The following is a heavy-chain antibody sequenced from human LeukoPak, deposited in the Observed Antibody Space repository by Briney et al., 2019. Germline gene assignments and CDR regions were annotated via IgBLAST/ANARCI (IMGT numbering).Heavy chain of an antibody. Sequence: GGCLRLSCAASGCTFSNYWMHWVRQAPGKGLVWVSRINSDGSSTTYADSVKGRFAISRDNGKNTLYLQMNSLRAEDTAVYYCARDRGYCSSTSCYLYWFDPWGQGTLVTVSS. D-gene: IGHD2-2*01. J-gene: IGHJ5*02. CDR2: INSDGSST. CDR3: ARDRGYCSSTSCYLYWFDP. CDR1: GCTFSNYW. V-gene: IGHV3-74*01.